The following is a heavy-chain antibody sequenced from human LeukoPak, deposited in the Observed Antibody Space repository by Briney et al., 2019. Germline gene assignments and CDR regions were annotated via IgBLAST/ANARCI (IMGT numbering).Heavy chain of an antibody. CDR2: VSANGGGT. J-gene: IGHJ4*02. CDR3: AKASGSGYGKDYFDY. CDR1: GFTLSNFA. Sequence: PGGSLRLSCAASGFTLSNFAMGWVRQAPGKGLQWVSLVSANGGGTYYADSVKGRFTISTDNSKNTLYLQMNSLRAEDTALYYCAKASGSGYGKDYFDYWGQGTLVTVSS. V-gene: IGHV3-23*01. D-gene: IGHD1-26*01.